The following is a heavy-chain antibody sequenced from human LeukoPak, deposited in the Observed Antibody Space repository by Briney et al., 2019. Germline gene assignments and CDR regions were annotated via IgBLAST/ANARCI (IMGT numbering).Heavy chain of an antibody. D-gene: IGHD6-6*01. CDR3: ARSSSSSGQFDY. V-gene: IGHV1-69*01. CDR2: IIPIFGTA. J-gene: IGHJ4*02. CDR1: GGTFSSYA. Sequence: SVKVSCKASGGTFSSYAISWVRQAPGQGLEWMGGIIPIFGTANYAQKFQGRVTITADESTSTAYMEPSSLRSEDTAVYYCARSSSSSGQFDYWGQGTLVTVSS.